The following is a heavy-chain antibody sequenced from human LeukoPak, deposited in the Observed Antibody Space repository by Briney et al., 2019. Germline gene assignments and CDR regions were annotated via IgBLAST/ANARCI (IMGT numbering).Heavy chain of an antibody. CDR1: GFTFSSYG. J-gene: IGHJ6*03. D-gene: IGHD3-10*01. Sequence: GGTLRLSCAASGFTFSSYGMTWVRQAPGKGLVWVSRINSDGSSTSYADSVKGRFTISRDNAKNTLYLQMNSLRAEDTAVYYCARDHRGSGSRYYYYYMDVWGKGTTVTISS. CDR2: INSDGSST. V-gene: IGHV3-74*01. CDR3: ARDHRGSGSRYYYYYMDV.